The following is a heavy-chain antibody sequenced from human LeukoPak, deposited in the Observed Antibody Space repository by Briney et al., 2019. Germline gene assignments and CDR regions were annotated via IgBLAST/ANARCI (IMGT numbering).Heavy chain of an antibody. CDR2: IYYSGST. CDR1: GGSVSSGSYY. CDR3: ARDCSSTSYYYYYYGMDV. Sequence: SETLSLTCTVSGGSVSSGSYYWSWIRQPPGKGLEWIGYIYYSGSTNYNPSLKSRVTISVGTSKNQFSLKLSSVTAADTAVYYCARDCSSTSYYYYYYGMDVWGQGTLVTVSS. J-gene: IGHJ6*02. D-gene: IGHD2-2*01. V-gene: IGHV4-61*01.